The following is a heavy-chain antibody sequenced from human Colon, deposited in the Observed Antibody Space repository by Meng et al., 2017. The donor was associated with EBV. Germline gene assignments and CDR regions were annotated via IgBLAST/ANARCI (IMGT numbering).Heavy chain of an antibody. CDR3: ARDVDTSSHYSRFDP. J-gene: IGHJ5*02. D-gene: IGHD3-22*01. V-gene: IGHV3-23*01. CDR2: ISASGDNT. CDR1: GSTFSAYA. Sequence: QGLESGGGLVQPGGSLRLSCAVSGSTFSAYAMSWVRQPPGKGLEWVSGISASGDNTYYADSVKGRVTVSRDESKNTVYLQMNSLRAEDTAIYYCARDVDTSSHYSRFDPWGQGTLVTVSS.